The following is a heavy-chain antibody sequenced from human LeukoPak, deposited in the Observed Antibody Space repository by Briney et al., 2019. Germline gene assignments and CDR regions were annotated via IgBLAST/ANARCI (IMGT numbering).Heavy chain of an antibody. J-gene: IGHJ4*02. CDR2: IRYDGSNK. CDR1: GFSLSSHW. D-gene: IGHD2-8*01. V-gene: IGHV3-30*02. CDR3: AKGTNGGPSIYYFDY. Sequence: GGSLRLSCAASGFSLSSHWMSWVRQAPGKGLEWVAFIRYDGSNKYYADSVKGRFTISRDNSKNTLYLQMNSLRAEDTAVYYCAKGTNGGPSIYYFDYWGQGTLVTVSS.